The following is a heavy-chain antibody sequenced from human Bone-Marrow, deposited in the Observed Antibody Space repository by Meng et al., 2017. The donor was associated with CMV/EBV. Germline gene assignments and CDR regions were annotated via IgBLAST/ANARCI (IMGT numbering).Heavy chain of an antibody. CDR2: INQDESQK. D-gene: IGHD6-13*01. CDR1: GFTFSSLW. Sequence: GESLKISCAASGFTFSSLWMTWVRQAPGKGLEWVANINQDESQKNYVDSVKGRFTISRDNAKSSLFLQLNSLRAEDTAVYYCARVAAAGRGMDVWGQGTKVTVSS. CDR3: ARVAAAGRGMDV. V-gene: IGHV3-7*04. J-gene: IGHJ6*02.